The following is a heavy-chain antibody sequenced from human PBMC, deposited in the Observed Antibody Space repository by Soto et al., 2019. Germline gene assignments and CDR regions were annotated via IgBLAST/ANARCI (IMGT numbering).Heavy chain of an antibody. Sequence: EVQLVESGGGLVQPGRSLRLSCAASGFTFDDYAMHWVRQAPGKGLEWVSGISWNSGSIGYADSVKGRFTTSRDNAKNSLYLQMNSLRAEDTALYYCAKDKGRDDFWSGYYYYYYGMDVWGQGTTVTVSS. CDR2: ISWNSGSI. V-gene: IGHV3-9*01. CDR3: AKDKGRDDFWSGYYYYYYGMDV. J-gene: IGHJ6*02. CDR1: GFTFDDYA. D-gene: IGHD3-3*01.